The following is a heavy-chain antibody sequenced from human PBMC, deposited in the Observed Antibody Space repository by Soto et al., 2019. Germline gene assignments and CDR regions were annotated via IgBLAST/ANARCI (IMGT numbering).Heavy chain of an antibody. CDR2: ISYDGSNK. CDR1: GFTFSSYA. J-gene: IGHJ4*02. CDR3: ARVGNTDGPRDY. V-gene: IGHV3-30-3*01. D-gene: IGHD4-17*01. Sequence: GGSLRLSCAASGFTFSSYAMHWVRQAPGKGLEWVAVISYDGSNKYYADSVKGRFTISRDNSKNTLYLQMNSLRAEDTAVYYCARVGNTDGPRDYWGQGTLVTVSS.